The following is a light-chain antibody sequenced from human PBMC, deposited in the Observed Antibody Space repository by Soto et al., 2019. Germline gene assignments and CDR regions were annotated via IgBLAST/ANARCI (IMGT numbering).Light chain of an antibody. CDR1: ESISYW. CDR3: QQYDSYSKT. Sequence: DIQLTQSPSTLTASVGDRVTIGCRASESISYWLAWYQQKPGKAPKLLIYDASSLRSGVPSRFSGSGSGTEFTLIISTLQPDDFATYYCQQYDSYSKTFGQGTQLEIK. V-gene: IGKV1-5*01. J-gene: IGKJ2*01. CDR2: DAS.